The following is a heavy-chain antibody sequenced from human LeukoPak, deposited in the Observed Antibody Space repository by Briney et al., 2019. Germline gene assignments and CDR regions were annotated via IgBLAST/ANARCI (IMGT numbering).Heavy chain of an antibody. CDR3: ARERGNIYSGNYYRLPDL. J-gene: IGHJ4*02. CDR1: GYTFTSYY. V-gene: IGHV1-46*01. CDR2: VNPSDDST. D-gene: IGHD1-26*01. Sequence: ASVKVSCKASGYTFTSYYIHWVRQAPGQGLEWMGIVNPSDDSTNYAQKFQGRVTMTSDMSTSTAYMELSSLRSEDTAGYYCARERGNIYSGNYYRLPDLWGQGTLVTVSS.